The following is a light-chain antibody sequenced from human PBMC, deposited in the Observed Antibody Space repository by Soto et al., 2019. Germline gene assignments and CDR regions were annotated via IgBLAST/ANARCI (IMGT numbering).Light chain of an antibody. CDR3: LQHNSYPPT. V-gene: IGKV1-17*01. Sequence: DIQMTQSPSSLSASVGDRVTITCRSSQGIRSDLGWYQQKPWKAPKRLIYGASSLQSGVPSRFSGSDSGTEFTHTISSLQPEDFATYYCLQHNSYPPTFGGGTKVEIK. CDR2: GAS. J-gene: IGKJ4*01. CDR1: QGIRSD.